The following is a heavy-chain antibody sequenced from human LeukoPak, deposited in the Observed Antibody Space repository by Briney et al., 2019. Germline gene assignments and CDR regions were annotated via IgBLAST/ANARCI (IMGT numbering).Heavy chain of an antibody. D-gene: IGHD1-26*01. V-gene: IGHV4-59*01. CDR1: GSSINSYY. CDR3: ARDILMVGATHYFDY. Sequence: SETLSLTCTVSGSSINSYYWSWIRQPPGKGLEWIGCIHHGVSPTYNPSLKSRVTMSVDTSKNQFSLKVNSVTAADTAVYYCARDILMVGATHYFDYWGQGTLVTVSS. CDR2: IHHGVSP. J-gene: IGHJ4*02.